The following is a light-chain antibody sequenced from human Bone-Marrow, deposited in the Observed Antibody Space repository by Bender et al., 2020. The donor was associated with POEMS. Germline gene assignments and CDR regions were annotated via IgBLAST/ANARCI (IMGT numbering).Light chain of an antibody. V-gene: IGLV1-44*01. CDR2: NTN. J-gene: IGLJ3*02. CDR3: CSYAGSRTWV. CDR1: SSNIVTNP. Sequence: QSVLTQPPSASGTPGQRVIISCSGSSSNIVTNPVNWYQHLPGTAPKVLIYNTNQRPSGVPDRFSGSKSGNTASLRISGLQAEDEADYLCCSYAGSRTWVFGGGTKLTVL.